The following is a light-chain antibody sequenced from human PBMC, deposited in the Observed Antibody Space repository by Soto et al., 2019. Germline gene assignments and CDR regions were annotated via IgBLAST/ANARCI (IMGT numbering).Light chain of an antibody. J-gene: IGKJ1*01. CDR1: QSISSW. Sequence: IQMTQSPSTLSASVGDRFSITFRASQSISSWLAWYQQKPGKAPKLLIYKASSLESGVPSRFSGSGSGTEFTLTISSLQPDDFATYYCQQYNSYWTFGQGTKVDIK. CDR3: QQYNSYWT. V-gene: IGKV1-5*03. CDR2: KAS.